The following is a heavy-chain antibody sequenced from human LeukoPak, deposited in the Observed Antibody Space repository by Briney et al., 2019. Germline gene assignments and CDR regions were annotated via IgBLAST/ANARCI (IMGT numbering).Heavy chain of an antibody. Sequence: PGGSLRLSCAASGFTFSNYWLHWVRQTPGKGLMWVSRIDPSGSGTNYADSVKDRFTISRENAENTLYLQMNSLRPEDTAVYYCTKDTFGAEDYWGQGILVTVSS. CDR3: TKDTFGAEDY. J-gene: IGHJ4*02. V-gene: IGHV3-74*01. D-gene: IGHD3-10*01. CDR2: IDPSGSGT. CDR1: GFTFSNYW.